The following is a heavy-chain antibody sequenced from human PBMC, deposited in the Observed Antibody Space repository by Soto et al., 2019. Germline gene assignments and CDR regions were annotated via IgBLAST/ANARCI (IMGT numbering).Heavy chain of an antibody. Sequence: GGSLRLSCAASGFIFENFGMSWVRQAPGKGLEWISSISGSGFKKYYADSVKGRFTISRDNSKSTVYLELNNLSAEDTAVYHCAKNQGVELVPLATVDWYDPWGQGSVVTVSS. D-gene: IGHD1-26*01. CDR3: AKNQGVELVPLATVDWYDP. CDR1: GFIFENFG. V-gene: IGHV3-23*01. CDR2: ISGSGFKK. J-gene: IGHJ5*02.